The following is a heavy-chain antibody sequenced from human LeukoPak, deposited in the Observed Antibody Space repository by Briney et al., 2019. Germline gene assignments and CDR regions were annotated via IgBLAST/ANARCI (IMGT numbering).Heavy chain of an antibody. Sequence: GGSLRLSCTTSGFSFSNYAMHWVRQAPGKGLEWVSGISWNSGSIGYADSVKGRFTISRDNAKNSLYLQMNSLRAEDTALYYCAKSGYSSSWYDDAFDIWGQGTMVTVSS. V-gene: IGHV3-9*01. CDR2: ISWNSGSI. J-gene: IGHJ3*02. CDR3: AKSGYSSSWYDDAFDI. D-gene: IGHD6-13*01. CDR1: GFSFSNYA.